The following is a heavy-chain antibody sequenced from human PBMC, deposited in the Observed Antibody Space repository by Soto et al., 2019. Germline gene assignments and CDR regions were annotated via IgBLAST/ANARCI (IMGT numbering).Heavy chain of an antibody. J-gene: IGHJ4*02. D-gene: IGHD2-2*02. Sequence: QVQLQESGPGLVKPSGTLSLTCAVSSGSISSSNWWSWVRQPPGKGLEWIGEIYHSGRTNYNPSLKSRVTISVDKSKNQFSLKLSSVTAADTAVYYCARLVPRSPVRYCSSTSCYNYFDYWGQGTLVTVSS. CDR2: IYHSGRT. V-gene: IGHV4-4*02. CDR1: SGSISSSNW. CDR3: ARLVPRSPVRYCSSTSCYNYFDY.